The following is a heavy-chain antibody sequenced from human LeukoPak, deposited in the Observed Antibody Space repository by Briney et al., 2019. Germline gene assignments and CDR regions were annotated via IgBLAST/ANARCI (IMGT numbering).Heavy chain of an antibody. D-gene: IGHD5-12*01. CDR3: AKDSRRYGGSDLDY. V-gene: IGHV3-23*01. CDR2: MSGSGTGT. Sequence: PGGSLRLSCAASGFTFSSYAMSWVRQAPGKGLEWVSAMSGSGTGTYYADSVKGRFTISRDNSKNTLYLQMNSLRAEDTAVYYCAKDSRRYGGSDLDYWGQGTLVTVSS. CDR1: GFTFSSYA. J-gene: IGHJ4*02.